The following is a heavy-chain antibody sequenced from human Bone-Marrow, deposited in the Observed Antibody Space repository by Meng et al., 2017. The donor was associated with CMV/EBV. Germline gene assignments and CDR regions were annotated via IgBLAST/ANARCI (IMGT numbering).Heavy chain of an antibody. V-gene: IGHV3-48*04. CDR2: ISSSSSTI. CDR3: ARVKRVLVVSAAIGPYGMDV. D-gene: IGHD2-2*01. J-gene: IGHJ6*02. CDR1: GFTFSSYS. Sequence: GESLKISCAASGFTFSSYSMNWVRQAPGKGLEWVSYISSSSSTIYYADSVKGRFTISRDNAKNSLYLQMNSLRAEDTAVYYCARVKRVLVVSAAIGPYGMDVWGQGTTVTVSS.